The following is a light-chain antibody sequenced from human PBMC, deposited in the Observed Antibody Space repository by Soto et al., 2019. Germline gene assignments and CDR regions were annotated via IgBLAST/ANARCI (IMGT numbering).Light chain of an antibody. Sequence: IVLTQSPGTLSLSPGEGATLSCRASQSVSSSFLAWYQQKVGQAPRLLIFGASSRATGIPDRFSGSGSGTDFTLTVNRLEPEDFAVYYCQQYGSSPWTFGQGTKVDIK. J-gene: IGKJ1*01. CDR2: GAS. CDR1: QSVSSSF. CDR3: QQYGSSPWT. V-gene: IGKV3-20*01.